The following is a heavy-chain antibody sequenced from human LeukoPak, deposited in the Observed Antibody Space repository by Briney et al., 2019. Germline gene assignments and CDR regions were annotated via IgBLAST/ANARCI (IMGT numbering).Heavy chain of an antibody. J-gene: IGHJ4*02. D-gene: IGHD5-12*01. CDR3: ARKGSGYDSNSFDY. CDR1: GYTFTSYG. Sequence: ASVKVSCKASGYTFTSYGISWVRQAPGQGLEWMGRINPNSGGTNYAQKFQGRVTMTRDTSISTAYMELSRLRSDDTAVYYCARKGSGYDSNSFDYWGQGTLVTVSS. CDR2: INPNSGGT. V-gene: IGHV1-2*06.